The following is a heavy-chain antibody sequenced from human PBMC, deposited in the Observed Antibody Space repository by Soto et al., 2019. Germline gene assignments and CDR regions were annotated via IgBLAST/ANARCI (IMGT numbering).Heavy chain of an antibody. V-gene: IGHV2-70*13. CDR2: IERDDDDK. D-gene: IGHD1-20*01. J-gene: IGHJ6*02. CDR1: GFSLTSPGMC. CDR3: ARSIRGPRGFNGMDV. Sequence: SGPTLVNMTETLTLTCTFSGFSLTSPGMCVSWIRQPPGKALEWLALIERDDDDKYYSTSLKTRLTISKDTRKNQVVLTMANMDPVDTGTYYCARSIRGPRGFNGMDVWGQGTTVTVSS.